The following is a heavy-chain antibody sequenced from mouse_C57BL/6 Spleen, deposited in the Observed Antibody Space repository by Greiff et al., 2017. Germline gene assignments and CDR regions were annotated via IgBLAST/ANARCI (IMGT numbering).Heavy chain of an antibody. CDR2: INYDGSST. J-gene: IGHJ2*01. CDR3: ARDHGGYFDY. V-gene: IGHV5-16*01. CDR1: GFTFSDYY. Sequence: EVQVVESEGGLVQPGSSMKLSCTASGFTFSDYYMAWVRQVPEKGLEWVANINYDGSSTYYLDSLKSRFIISRDNAKNILYLQMSSLKSEDTATYYCARDHGGYFDYWGQGTTLTVSS.